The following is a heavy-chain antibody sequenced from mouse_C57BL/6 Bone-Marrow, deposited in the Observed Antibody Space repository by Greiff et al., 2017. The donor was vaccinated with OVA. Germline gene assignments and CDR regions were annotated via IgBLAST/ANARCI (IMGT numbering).Heavy chain of an antibody. CDR2: IYWDDDK. Sequence: QVTLKVSGPGILQSSQTLSLTCSFSGFSLSTSGMGVSWIRQPSGKGLEWLAHIYWDDDKRYTPSLKSRLTHPKDTSRNQVFLKSTSVDTAVTATYYGARRAGAVEYYFDYWGQGTTLTVSS. CDR3: ARRAGAVEYYFDY. CDR1: GFSLSTSGMG. J-gene: IGHJ2*01. V-gene: IGHV8-12*01. D-gene: IGHD1-1*01.